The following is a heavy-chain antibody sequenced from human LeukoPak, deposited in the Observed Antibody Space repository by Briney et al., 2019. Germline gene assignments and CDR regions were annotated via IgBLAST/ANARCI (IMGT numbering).Heavy chain of an antibody. CDR1: GYTFTTYG. Sequence: ASVKVSCKASGYTFTTYGITWVRQAPGQGLEWMGWINTNTGNPTYAQGFTGRFVFSLDTSVSTAYLQISSLKAEDTAVYYCARGVVVAATFDYYYYYMDVWGKGTTVTVSS. D-gene: IGHD2-15*01. CDR2: INTNTGNP. V-gene: IGHV7-4-1*02. J-gene: IGHJ6*03. CDR3: ARGVVVAATFDYYYYYMDV.